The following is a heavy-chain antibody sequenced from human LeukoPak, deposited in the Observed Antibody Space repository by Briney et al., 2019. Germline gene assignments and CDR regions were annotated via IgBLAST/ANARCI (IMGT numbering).Heavy chain of an antibody. V-gene: IGHV1-69*01. CDR2: IIPIFGTA. CDR3: ACGKTTLNYYYMDV. D-gene: IGHD2/OR15-2a*01. J-gene: IGHJ6*03. Sequence: SVKVSCKASGGTFSSYAISWVRQAPRQGLEWMGGIIPIFGTANYAQKFQGRVTITADESTSTAYMELSSLRSEDTAVYYCACGKTTLNYYYMDVWGKGTTVTVSS. CDR1: GGTFSSYA.